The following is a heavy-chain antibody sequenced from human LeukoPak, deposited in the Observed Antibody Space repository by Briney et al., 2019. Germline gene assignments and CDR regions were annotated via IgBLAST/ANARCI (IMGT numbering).Heavy chain of an antibody. V-gene: IGHV3-11*04. D-gene: IGHD2-15*01. CDR3: ARDYDFYCSGGSCYSPRLSDY. J-gene: IGHJ4*02. CDR2: ISSSGSTI. Sequence: SCKASGGTFSDYYMSWIRQAPGKGLEWVSYISSSGSTIYYADSVKGRFTISRDNAKNSLYLQMNSLRAEDTAVYYCARDYDFYCSGGSCYSPRLSDYWGQGTLVTVSS. CDR1: GGTFSDYY.